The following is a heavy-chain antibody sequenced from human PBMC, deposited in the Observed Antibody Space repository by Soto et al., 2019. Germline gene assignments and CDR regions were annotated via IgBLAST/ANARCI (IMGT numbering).Heavy chain of an antibody. D-gene: IGHD3-22*01. J-gene: IGHJ6*02. CDR3: ARASMIVGYYYYYGMDV. CDR1: GGTFSSYT. Sequence: QVQLVQSGAEVKKPGSSVKVSCKASGGTFSSYTISWVRQAPGQGLEWMGRIIPILGIANYAQKFQGRVTITADKSTSTAYMELSSLRSEDTAVYYCARASMIVGYYYYYGMDVWDQGTTVTVSS. CDR2: IIPILGIA. V-gene: IGHV1-69*02.